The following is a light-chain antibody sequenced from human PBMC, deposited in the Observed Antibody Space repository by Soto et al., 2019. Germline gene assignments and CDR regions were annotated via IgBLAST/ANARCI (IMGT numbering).Light chain of an antibody. CDR1: QTIYSN. CDR2: RAS. J-gene: IGKJ5*01. CDR3: QQYSNWPPIT. Sequence: IVMTQSPATLFVSPGARATLSCRAGQTIYSNVAWYQQRPGQAPRLLIYRASTRATGVPARFSGSGSGTEFTLTISRLEPEDFAVYYCQQYSNWPPITFGQGTRLEI. V-gene: IGKV3-15*01.